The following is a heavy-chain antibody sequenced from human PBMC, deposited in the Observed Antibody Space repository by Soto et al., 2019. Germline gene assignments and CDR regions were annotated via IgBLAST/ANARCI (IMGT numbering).Heavy chain of an antibody. CDR1: GFTFSSYG. Sequence: PGGSLRLSCVASGFTFSSYGMHWVRQAPGKGLEWVAIISYDGSNTYYADSVKGRFTISRDNSKNTLYLQMNSLRAEDTSVYYCAKDQVGDFDWLFDYWGQGTLVTVSS. V-gene: IGHV3-30*18. CDR3: AKDQVGDFDWLFDY. J-gene: IGHJ4*02. D-gene: IGHD3-9*01. CDR2: ISYDGSNT.